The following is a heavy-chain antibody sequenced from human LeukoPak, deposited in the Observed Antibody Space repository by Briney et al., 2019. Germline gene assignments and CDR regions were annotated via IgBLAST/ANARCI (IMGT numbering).Heavy chain of an antibody. Sequence: PGGSLRLSCAASGFTFGTFWMHWVRQAPGKGLVWLARINTDGSGTSYADSVKGRFTISRDNSKNTLYLQMNSLRAEDTAVYYCAKVITMIVVVSAFDIWGQGTMVTVSS. J-gene: IGHJ3*02. D-gene: IGHD3-22*01. CDR3: AKVITMIVVVSAFDI. V-gene: IGHV3-74*01. CDR2: INTDGSGT. CDR1: GFTFGTFW.